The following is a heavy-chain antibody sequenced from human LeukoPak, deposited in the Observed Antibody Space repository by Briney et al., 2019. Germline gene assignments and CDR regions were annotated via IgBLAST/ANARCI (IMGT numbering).Heavy chain of an antibody. J-gene: IGHJ4*02. Sequence: PSETPSLTSTVSGGSISSYYWSWIRQPPGKGLEWIGYIYYSGSTNYNPSLKSRVTISVDTSKNQFSLKLSSVTAADTAVYYCARDDYGGRIDYWGQGTLVTVSS. CDR3: ARDDYGGRIDY. V-gene: IGHV4-59*01. CDR1: GGSISSYY. D-gene: IGHD4-17*01. CDR2: IYYSGST.